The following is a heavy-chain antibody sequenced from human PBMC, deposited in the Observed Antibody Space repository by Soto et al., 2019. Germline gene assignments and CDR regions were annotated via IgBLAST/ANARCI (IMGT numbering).Heavy chain of an antibody. J-gene: IGHJ6*03. D-gene: IGHD6-19*01. Sequence: GGSLRLSCAASGFTFSSYAMSWVRQAPGKGLEWVSAISGSGGSTYYADSVKGRFTISSDNSKNTLYLQMNSLRAEDTAVYYCAKAGAVAGKGGGYYYYYMDVWGKGTTVTVSS. CDR2: ISGSGGST. CDR1: GFTFSSYA. V-gene: IGHV3-23*01. CDR3: AKAGAVAGKGGGYYYYYMDV.